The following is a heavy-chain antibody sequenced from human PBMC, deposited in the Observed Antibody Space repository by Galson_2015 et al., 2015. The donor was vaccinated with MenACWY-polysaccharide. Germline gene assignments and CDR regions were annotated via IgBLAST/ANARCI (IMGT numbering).Heavy chain of an antibody. V-gene: IGHV3-30*18. CDR3: AKDSAAYRGFDY. Sequence: SLRLSCAASGFTFSSYGMHWVRQAPGKGLEWVAVISYDGSNKYYADSVKGRFTISRDNSKNTLYLKMNSLRAEDTAVYYCAKDSAAYRGFDYWGQGTLVTLSS. CDR2: ISYDGSNK. CDR1: GFTFSSYG. D-gene: IGHD3-16*01. J-gene: IGHJ4*02.